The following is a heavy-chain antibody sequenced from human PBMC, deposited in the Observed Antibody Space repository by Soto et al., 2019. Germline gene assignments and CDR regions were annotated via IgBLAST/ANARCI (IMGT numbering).Heavy chain of an antibody. CDR2: ISDTGRTI. D-gene: IGHD2-2*03. V-gene: IGHV3-11*01. CDR3: ARVDNRRMPFTGVAFDN. CDR1: GFTLSDYY. J-gene: IGHJ4*02. Sequence: PGGSLRVSCAASGFTLSDYYMSWVRQAPGKGLEWVSYISDTGRTIYYADSVRGRFTVSRDNAKNALFLQINSLRAEDTAVYYCARVDNRRMPFTGVAFDNWGQGTPVTVS.